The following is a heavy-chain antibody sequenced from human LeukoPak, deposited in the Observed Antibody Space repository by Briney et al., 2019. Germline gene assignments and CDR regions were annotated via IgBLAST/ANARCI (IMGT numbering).Heavy chain of an antibody. CDR1: GFTFSSYG. CDR3: ARDVNYYGSGSIFGIDY. V-gene: IGHV3-33*01. J-gene: IGHJ4*02. CDR2: IWYDGSNK. Sequence: PGRSLRLSCAASGFTFSSYGMHWVRQAPGKGLERVAVIWYDGSNKYYADSVKGRFTISRDNSKNTLYLQMNSLRAEDTAVYYCARDVNYYGSGSIFGIDYWGQGTLVTVSS. D-gene: IGHD3-10*01.